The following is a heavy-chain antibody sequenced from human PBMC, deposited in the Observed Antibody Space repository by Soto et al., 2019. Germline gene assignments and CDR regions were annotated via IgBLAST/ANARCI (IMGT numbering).Heavy chain of an antibody. CDR2: VYSSGAT. D-gene: IGHD2-15*01. J-gene: IGHJ4*02. CDR1: GGSISDYY. CDR3: ARHPAHCSGGICYTYY. V-gene: IGHV4-59*08. Sequence: QVQLQESGPGLVKPSETLSLTCSVSGGSISDYYWNWIRRPPGKGLEWLGYVYSSGATNYNPSLKSRVTISVDTSRNQFSLKLTAVTAEDTSVYYCARHPAHCSGGICYTYYWGQGTLVTVSS.